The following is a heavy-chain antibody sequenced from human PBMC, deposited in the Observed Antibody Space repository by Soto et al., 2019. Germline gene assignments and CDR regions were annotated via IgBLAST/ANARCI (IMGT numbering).Heavy chain of an antibody. CDR1: GGSVSGGSYY. CDR3: AREGGGAYCGGDCYSRYYYGMDV. V-gene: IGHV4-61*01. J-gene: IGHJ6*02. Sequence: SETLSLTCTVSGGSVSGGSYYWSWIRQPPGKGLEWIGYIYYSGSTNYNPSLKSRVTISVDTSKNQFSLKLSSVTAADTAVYYCAREGGGAYCGGDCYSRYYYGMDVWGQGTTVTVSS. CDR2: IYYSGST. D-gene: IGHD2-21*02.